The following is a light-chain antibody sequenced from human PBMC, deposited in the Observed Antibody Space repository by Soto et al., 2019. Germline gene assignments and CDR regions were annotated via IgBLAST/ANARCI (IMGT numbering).Light chain of an antibody. CDR2: EVS. V-gene: IGLV2-14*01. Sequence: QPVLTQPASVSGSPGQSTTISCTGTSSDVGSYNYVSWYQQHPGRAPRLMIYEVSNRPSGVSNRFSGSKSGNTASLTISGLQAEDEADYYCSSYTTSNTYVFGPGTKLTVL. J-gene: IGLJ1*01. CDR3: SSYTTSNTYV. CDR1: SSDVGSYNY.